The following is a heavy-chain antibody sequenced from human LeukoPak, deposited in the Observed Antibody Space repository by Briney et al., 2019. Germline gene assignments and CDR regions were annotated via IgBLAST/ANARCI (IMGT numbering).Heavy chain of an antibody. CDR3: ARASRDGYNQNFDH. CDR2: IYPGGSET. V-gene: IGHV5-51*01. J-gene: IGHJ4*02. D-gene: IGHD5-24*01. CDR1: GYSFSSYW. Sequence: GESLKISCKGLGYSFSSYWNAWVRQRPGKGLEWMGIIYPGGSETRYDPSLQGQATISADSSTSTAYLQWSSLRASDTAMYYCARASRDGYNQNFDHWGQGTLVTVSS.